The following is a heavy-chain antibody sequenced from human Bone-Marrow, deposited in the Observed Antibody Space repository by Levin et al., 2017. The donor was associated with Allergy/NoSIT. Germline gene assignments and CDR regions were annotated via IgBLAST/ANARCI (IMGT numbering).Heavy chain of an antibody. D-gene: IGHD5-24*01. CDR1: GFTFSGSA. V-gene: IGHV3-73*01. Sequence: GGSLRLSCAASGFTFSGSAMHWVRQASGKGLEWVGRIRSKANSYATAYAASVKGRFTISRDDSKNTAYLQMNSLKTEDTAVYYCTSLRDGYNKTGDYWGQGTLVTVSS. CDR2: IRSKANSYAT. J-gene: IGHJ4*02. CDR3: TSLRDGYNKTGDY.